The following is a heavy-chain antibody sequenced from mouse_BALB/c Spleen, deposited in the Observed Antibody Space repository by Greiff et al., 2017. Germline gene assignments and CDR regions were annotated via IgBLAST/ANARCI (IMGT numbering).Heavy chain of an antibody. J-gene: IGHJ1*01. Sequence: EVQLQQSGAELVRPGALVKLSCKASGFNIKDYYMHWVKQRPEQGLEWIGWIDPENGNTIYDPKFQGKASITADTSSNTAYLQLSSLTSEDTAVYYCARETTAWYFDVWGAGTTVTVSS. D-gene: IGHD1-2*01. CDR2: IDPENGNT. V-gene: IGHV14-1*02. CDR3: ARETTAWYFDV. CDR1: GFNIKDYY.